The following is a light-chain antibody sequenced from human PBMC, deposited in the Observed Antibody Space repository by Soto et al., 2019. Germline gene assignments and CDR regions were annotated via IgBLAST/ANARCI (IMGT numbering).Light chain of an antibody. Sequence: QSALTQPPSASGSPGQSVTISCTGTSRDVGGYNYVSWYQQYPGKAPKLMIYEVTKRPSGVPDRFSGSKSGITASLTVSGLQTEDEADYYCSSYTSSNNYVFGPGTKVTVL. CDR3: SSYTSSNNYV. J-gene: IGLJ1*01. CDR2: EVT. CDR1: SRDVGGYNY. V-gene: IGLV2-8*01.